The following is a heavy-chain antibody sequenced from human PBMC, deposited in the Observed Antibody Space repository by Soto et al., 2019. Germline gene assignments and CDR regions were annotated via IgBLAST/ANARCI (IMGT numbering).Heavy chain of an antibody. Sequence: QVQLQESAPGLVKPSETLSLTCTVSGGSISSYCWSWIRQPPGKGMEWIGYIYYNGSTNYNPSLKSRVAISVDTSKNQFTLKLSSVTAADTAVYYCARDRPARASGYPLSPPCYYCVMDVWGQGTTVTVSS. V-gene: IGHV4-59*01. CDR1: GGSISSYC. CDR2: IYYNGST. CDR3: ARDRPARASGYPLSPPCYYCVMDV. J-gene: IGHJ6*02. D-gene: IGHD5-12*01.